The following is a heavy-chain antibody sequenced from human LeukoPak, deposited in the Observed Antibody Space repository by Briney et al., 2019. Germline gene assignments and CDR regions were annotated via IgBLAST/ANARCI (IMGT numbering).Heavy chain of an antibody. CDR3: ARGMGDGYKYPNY. J-gene: IGHJ4*02. V-gene: IGHV4-59*01. CDR2: IYYSGST. D-gene: IGHD5-24*01. Sequence: SETLSLTCTVSGGSISSYYWSWIRQPPGKGLEWIGYIYYSGSTNYNPSLKSRVTISVDTSKNQFSLKLSSVTAADTAVHYCARGMGDGYKYPNYWGQGTLVTVSS. CDR1: GGSISSYY.